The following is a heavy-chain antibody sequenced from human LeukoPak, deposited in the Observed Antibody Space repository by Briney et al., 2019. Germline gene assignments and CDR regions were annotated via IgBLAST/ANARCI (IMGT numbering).Heavy chain of an antibody. D-gene: IGHD4-17*01. CDR1: GFTFTNFA. Sequence: GESLRLSCAASGFTFTNFAMSWVRQAPGKGQEWVSVIGDGGRSTDYADSVKGRFTISRDNSKSTLYLQMDSLRLDDTAVYYCAKAPTLTTFGSWGQGTLVAVSS. V-gene: IGHV3-23*01. CDR3: AKAPTLTTFGS. CDR2: IGDGGRST. J-gene: IGHJ5*01.